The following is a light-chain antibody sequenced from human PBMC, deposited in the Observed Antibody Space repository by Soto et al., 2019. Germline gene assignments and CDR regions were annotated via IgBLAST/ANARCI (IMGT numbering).Light chain of an antibody. Sequence: QSVLTQPPSVSGAPGQRVTISCTGSSSNIGAGYDVHWYQQLPGTAPKLLIYGNSNRPSGVPDRFYGSKSGTSASLAITGLQAEDEADYYCQSYDSSLSGWVFGGGTQLTVL. CDR3: QSYDSSLSGWV. CDR2: GNS. V-gene: IGLV1-40*01. J-gene: IGLJ3*02. CDR1: SSNIGAGYD.